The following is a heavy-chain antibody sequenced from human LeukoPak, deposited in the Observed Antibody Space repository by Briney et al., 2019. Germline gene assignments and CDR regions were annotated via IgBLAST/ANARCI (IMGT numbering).Heavy chain of an antibody. J-gene: IGHJ4*02. D-gene: IGHD6-19*01. CDR3: ARDQGGYSSGLSFDY. CDR1: GGSISGYF. Sequence: SETLSLTCTVSGGSISGYFWNWIRQPAGKGLEWIGRMYARGSTNYNPPLKSRVTMSVDTSKNQFSLKWSSVTAADTAVYYCARDQGGYSSGLSFDYWGQGTLVTVSS. CDR2: MYARGST. V-gene: IGHV4-4*07.